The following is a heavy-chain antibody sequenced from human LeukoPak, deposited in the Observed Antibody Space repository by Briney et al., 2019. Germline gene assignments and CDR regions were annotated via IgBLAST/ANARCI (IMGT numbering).Heavy chain of an antibody. D-gene: IGHD3-3*01. CDR2: IRYDGSNK. V-gene: IGHV3-30*02. Sequence: GGSLRLSCAASGFTFSSYGMHWVRQAPGKGLEWVAFIRYDGSNKYYADSVKGRFTISRDNAKNTVYLQMNSLRAEDTAFYYCARGTGVAGGYWGQGTLVTVSS. CDR3: ARGTGVAGGY. CDR1: GFTFSSYG. J-gene: IGHJ4*02.